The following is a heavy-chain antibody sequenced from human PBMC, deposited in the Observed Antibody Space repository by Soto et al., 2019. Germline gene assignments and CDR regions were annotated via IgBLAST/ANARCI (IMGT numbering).Heavy chain of an antibody. CDR1: GFTFSGSA. Sequence: GESLKISCAASGFTFSGSAMHWVRQASGKGLEWVGRIRSKANSYATAYAASVKGRFTISRDDSKNTAYLQMNSLKTEDTAVYYCTRLEQGEAAGTAVWGKGTTVTVSS. CDR2: IRSKANSYAT. V-gene: IGHV3-73*01. J-gene: IGHJ6*04. CDR3: TRLEQGEAAGTAV. D-gene: IGHD6-13*01.